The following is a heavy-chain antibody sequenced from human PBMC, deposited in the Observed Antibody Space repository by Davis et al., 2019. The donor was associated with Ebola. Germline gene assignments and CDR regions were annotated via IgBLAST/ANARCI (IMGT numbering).Heavy chain of an antibody. CDR2: MNPNSGNT. V-gene: IGHV1-8*01. CDR3: AREGGSRFGGFGEYYGMDV. J-gene: IGHJ6*02. CDR1: GYTFTSYD. D-gene: IGHD3-10*01. Sequence: AASVKVSCKASGYTFTSYDINWVRQATGQGLEWMGWMNPNSGNTGYAQKFQGRVTMTRNTSISTAYMELSSLRSEDTAVYYCAREGGSRFGGFGEYYGMDVWGQGTTVTVSS.